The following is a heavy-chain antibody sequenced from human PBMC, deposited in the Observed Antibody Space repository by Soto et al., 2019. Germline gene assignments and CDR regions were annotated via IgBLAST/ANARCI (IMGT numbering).Heavy chain of an antibody. J-gene: IGHJ4*02. CDR1: GFTFSNYG. Sequence: QVQLVESGGGVVQPGGSLRLSCAASGFTFSNYGMHWVRQAPGKGLEWVAVISYDGSNKYYADSVKGRFTISRDNSKNTLYLQMNSLRAEDTAVYYCAKGNPWPLDYWGQGTLVTVSS. CDR3: AKGNPWPLDY. V-gene: IGHV3-30*18. D-gene: IGHD5-12*01. CDR2: ISYDGSNK.